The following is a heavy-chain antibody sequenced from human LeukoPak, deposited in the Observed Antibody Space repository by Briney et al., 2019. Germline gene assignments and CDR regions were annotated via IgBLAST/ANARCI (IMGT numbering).Heavy chain of an antibody. CDR1: GFTFSSYA. CDR2: ISYDGSNK. J-gene: IGHJ4*02. Sequence: GRSLRLSCAASGFTFSSYAMHWVRQAPGKGLEWVAVISYDGSNKYYADSVKGRFTISRDNSKNTLYLQMNSLRAEDTAVYYCARDSGTAVAGLFDYWGQGTLVTVSS. CDR3: ARDSGTAVAGLFDY. D-gene: IGHD6-19*01. V-gene: IGHV3-30*04.